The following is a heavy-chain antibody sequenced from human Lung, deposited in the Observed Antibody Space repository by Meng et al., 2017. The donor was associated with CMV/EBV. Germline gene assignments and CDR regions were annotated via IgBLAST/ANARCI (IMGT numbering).Heavy chain of an antibody. J-gene: IGHJ6*02. CDR3: AREEILVEASAVGRAKNYYSGMDA. V-gene: IGHV1-8*01. CDR1: GYTFTRYD. Sequence: ASVXVSCKASGYTFTRYDINWVRQAAGQGLEWMGWMNTNSGNTGYAQNFQGRVTMTRNTATGTAYMELTSLKSEDTAVYYCAREEILVEASAVGRAKNYYSGMDAXGQGXTVTVSS. D-gene: IGHD2-15*01. CDR2: MNTNSGNT.